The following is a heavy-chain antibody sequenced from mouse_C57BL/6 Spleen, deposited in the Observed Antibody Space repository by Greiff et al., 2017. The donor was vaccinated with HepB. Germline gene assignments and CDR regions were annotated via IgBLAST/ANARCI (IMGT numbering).Heavy chain of an antibody. CDR2: INPSTGGT. V-gene: IGHV1-42*01. J-gene: IGHJ2*01. CDR1: GYSFTGYY. CDR3: ARRGGSYYYGSIPFDY. Sequence: VQLQQSGPELVKPGASVKISCKASGYSFTGYYMNWVKQSPEKSLEWIGEINPSTGGTTYNQKFKAKATLTVDKSSSTAYMQLKSLTSEDSAVYYCARRGGSYYYGSIPFDYWGQGTTLTVSS. D-gene: IGHD1-1*01.